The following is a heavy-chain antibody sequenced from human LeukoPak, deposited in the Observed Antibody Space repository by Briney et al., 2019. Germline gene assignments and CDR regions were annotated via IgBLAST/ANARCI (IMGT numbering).Heavy chain of an antibody. J-gene: IGHJ6*04. V-gene: IGHV3-15*01. CDR3: GGRRV. CDR2: VRSKSDAGTM. CDR1: GFNFRSAW. D-gene: IGHD3-16*01. Sequence: GGSLRLSCTASGFNFRSAWMSWARQAPGKGLEWVGRVRSKSDAGTMDYAAHVEGRFTISRDDSKNMVYLDMNSLKTEDTAVYYCGGRRVWGNGTVVTVSS.